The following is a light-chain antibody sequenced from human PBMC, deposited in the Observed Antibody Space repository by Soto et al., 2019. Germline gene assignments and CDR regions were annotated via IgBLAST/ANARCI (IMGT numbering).Light chain of an antibody. V-gene: IGKV3-15*01. J-gene: IGKJ5*01. CDR3: QQYNNWPYS. CDR1: QGVTTN. CDR2: DVS. Sequence: EIVMTQSPDTLSVSPGERATLSCRAGQGVTTNFAWYQQKSGQSPRLLIYDVSIRATGVPARFSGTGSETDFTFTISGLQSEDSAVYFCQQYNNWPYSFGQGTRLEIK.